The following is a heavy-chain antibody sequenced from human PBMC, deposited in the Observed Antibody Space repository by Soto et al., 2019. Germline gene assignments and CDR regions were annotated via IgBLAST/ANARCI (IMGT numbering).Heavy chain of an antibody. CDR1: GFSLNTGGLE. Sequence: SGPTLVNPTQTLTLTCSVSGFSLNTGGLEVGWIRQPPGKALEWLALIYWDDDKRYSPSLRNRLSISKDTSNNLVVFTMTNMDPVDTATYYCIHSRCGGDCLRSYSSHYYYGLDVWGQGTTVTVSS. V-gene: IGHV2-5*02. D-gene: IGHD2-21*02. J-gene: IGHJ6*02. CDR2: IYWDDDK. CDR3: IHSRCGGDCLRSYSSHYYYGLDV.